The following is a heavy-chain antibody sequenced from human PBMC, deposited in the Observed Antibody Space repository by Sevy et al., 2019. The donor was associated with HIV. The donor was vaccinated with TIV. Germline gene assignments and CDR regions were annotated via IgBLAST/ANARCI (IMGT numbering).Heavy chain of an antibody. CDR3: ATTKDYYDSSGYPFDY. Sequence: ASLKVSCKVSGRTLTELSIHWVRQAPGKGLEWMGTFDPEDDEKIYAQKFQGRVTMTEDTSTDTAYMELSRLRSEDTAVYYCATTKDYYDSSGYPFDYWGQGTLVTVSS. J-gene: IGHJ4*02. CDR2: FDPEDDEK. D-gene: IGHD3-22*01. CDR1: GRTLTELS. V-gene: IGHV1-24*01.